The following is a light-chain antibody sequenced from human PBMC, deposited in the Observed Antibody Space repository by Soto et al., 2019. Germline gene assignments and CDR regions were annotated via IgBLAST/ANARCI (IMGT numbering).Light chain of an antibody. CDR1: QSILYSSNNKNY. CDR2: WAS. J-gene: IGKJ1*01. Sequence: DIVMTQSPDSLAVSLGERATINCKSSQSILYSSNNKNYLAWYQQKPGQRPKLLIYWASTRESGVPDRFSGSGSGTDFTLTISSLQTEDVAVYYCLQYYTTPEAFGQGTKVDIK. CDR3: LQYYTTPEA. V-gene: IGKV4-1*01.